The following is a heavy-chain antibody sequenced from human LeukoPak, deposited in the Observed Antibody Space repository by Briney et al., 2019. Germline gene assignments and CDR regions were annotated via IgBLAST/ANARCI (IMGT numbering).Heavy chain of an antibody. D-gene: IGHD3-22*01. CDR1: GFTFDDYG. CDR2: INWNGGST. V-gene: IGHV3-20*04. Sequence: GGSLRLSCAASGFTFDDYGISWVRQAPGKGLEWVSGINWNGGSTGYADSVKGRFTISRDNAKNSPYLQMNSLRAEDTALYYCARDPDSSGYYYDYFDYWGQGTLVTVSS. J-gene: IGHJ4*02. CDR3: ARDPDSSGYYYDYFDY.